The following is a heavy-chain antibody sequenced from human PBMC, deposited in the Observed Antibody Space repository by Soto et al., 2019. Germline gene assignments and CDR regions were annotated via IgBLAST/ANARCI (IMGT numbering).Heavy chain of an antibody. V-gene: IGHV3-21*01. Sequence: GESLKISCAASGFTFSSYSMNWVRQAPGKGLEWVSSISSSSSYIYYADSVKGRFTISRDNAKNSLYLQMNSLRAEDTAVYYCARDTYYDFWSGYGAFDIWGQGTMVTVSS. J-gene: IGHJ3*02. CDR2: ISSSSSYI. CDR3: ARDTYYDFWSGYGAFDI. CDR1: GFTFSSYS. D-gene: IGHD3-3*01.